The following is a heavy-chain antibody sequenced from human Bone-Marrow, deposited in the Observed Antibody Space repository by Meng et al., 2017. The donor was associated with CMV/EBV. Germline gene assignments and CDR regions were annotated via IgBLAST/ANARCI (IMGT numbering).Heavy chain of an antibody. V-gene: IGHV3-11*01. CDR1: GFTFSDYY. CDR3: ARGRPQGFLEWLPSYGMDV. D-gene: IGHD3-3*01. J-gene: IGHJ6*02. Sequence: GGSLRLSCAASGFTFSDYYMSWIRQAPGNGLEWVSYISSIGITIYYADSVKGRFTISRDNAKNSLYLQMNSLRAEDTAVHYCARGRPQGFLEWLPSYGMDVWGQGTTVTVSS. CDR2: ISSIGITI.